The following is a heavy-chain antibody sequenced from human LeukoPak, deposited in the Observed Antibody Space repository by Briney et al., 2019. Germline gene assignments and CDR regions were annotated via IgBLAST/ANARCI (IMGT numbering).Heavy chain of an antibody. V-gene: IGHV4-4*07. CDR3: ARVFSYGDHNDY. CDR1: GGSISSYY. D-gene: IGHD4-17*01. CDR2: IYSSGST. J-gene: IGHJ4*02. Sequence: SETLSLTCTVSGGSISSYYWSCIRQPAGKGLEWIGRIYSSGSTNYNPSLKSRVTMSVDTSKNRFSLKVSSVTAADTAVYYCARVFSYGDHNDYWGQGTLVTVSS.